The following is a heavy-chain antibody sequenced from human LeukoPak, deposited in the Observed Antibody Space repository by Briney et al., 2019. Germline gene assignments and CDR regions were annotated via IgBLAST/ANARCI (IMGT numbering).Heavy chain of an antibody. D-gene: IGHD3-3*01. J-gene: IGHJ3*02. Sequence: GGSLRLSCAGSGFTLSNYAMSWVRQAPGKGLEWVSLISSGGNTYYADSVKGRFTISRDNSKNTLYLQMNSLRGEDTAVYYCARVNYDFWLDAFDIWGQGTMVTVSS. CDR3: ARVNYDFWLDAFDI. CDR2: ISSGGNT. V-gene: IGHV3-23*01. CDR1: GFTLSNYA.